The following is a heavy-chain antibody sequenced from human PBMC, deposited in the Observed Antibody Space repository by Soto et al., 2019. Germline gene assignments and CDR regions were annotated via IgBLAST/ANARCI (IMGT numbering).Heavy chain of an antibody. V-gene: IGHV1-69*13. J-gene: IGHJ4*02. Sequence: GYSLQVSCKSSGGTFSSYAISWVRQAPGQGLEWMGGIIPIFGTANYAQKFQGRVTITADESTSTAYMELSSLRSEDTAGYYCARHGGVIGIVLDYWGKGTRVT. CDR3: ARHGGVIGIVLDY. CDR2: IIPIFGTA. D-gene: IGHD3-16*02. CDR1: GGTFSSYA.